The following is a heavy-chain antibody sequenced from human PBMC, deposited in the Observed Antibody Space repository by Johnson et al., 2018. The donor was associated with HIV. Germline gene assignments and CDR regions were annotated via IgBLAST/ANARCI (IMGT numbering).Heavy chain of an antibody. V-gene: IGHV3-30*02. CDR3: AKVYGFDYGDYYDAFDI. J-gene: IGHJ3*02. CDR2: IRHDGSKK. CDR1: AFTFSSFG. Sequence: QVQLVESGGGLVQPGGSLRLSCAASAFTFSSFGMHWVRQAPGKGLEWVSFIRHDGSKKYYADSVKGRFTISRDNSKNTLYLQMNSLRAEDTAVYYCAKVYGFDYGDYYDAFDIWGQGTMVTVSS. D-gene: IGHD4-17*01.